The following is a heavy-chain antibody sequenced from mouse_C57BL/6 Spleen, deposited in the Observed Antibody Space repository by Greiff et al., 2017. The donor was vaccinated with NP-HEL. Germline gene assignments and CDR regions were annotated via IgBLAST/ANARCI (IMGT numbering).Heavy chain of an antibody. V-gene: IGHV1-52*01. CDR1: GYTFTSYW. D-gene: IGHD2-4*01. CDR3: ARGGYDYDGYYAMDY. J-gene: IGHJ4*01. Sequence: VQLQQPGAELVRPGSSVKLSCKASGYTFTSYWMHWVKQRPIQGLEWIGNIDPSDSETHYNQKFKDKATLTVDKSSSTAYMQLSSLTSEDSAVYYCARGGYDYDGYYAMDYWGQGTSVTVSS. CDR2: IDPSDSET.